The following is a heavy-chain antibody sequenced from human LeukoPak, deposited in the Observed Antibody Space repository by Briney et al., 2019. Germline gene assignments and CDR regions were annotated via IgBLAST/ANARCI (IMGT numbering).Heavy chain of an antibody. CDR1: GFTFSSYA. V-gene: IGHV3-23*01. J-gene: IGHJ3*02. Sequence: GGSLRLSCAASGFTFSSYAMSWVRQAPGKGLEWVSAISGSGGSTYYADSVKGRFTISRHNSKNTLYLQMNSLRAEDTAVYYCAREGYYDSSGYDAFDIWGQGTMVTVSS. CDR3: AREGYYDSSGYDAFDI. D-gene: IGHD3-22*01. CDR2: ISGSGGST.